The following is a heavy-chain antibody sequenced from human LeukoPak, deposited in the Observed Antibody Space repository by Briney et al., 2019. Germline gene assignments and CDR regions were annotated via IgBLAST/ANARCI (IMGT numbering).Heavy chain of an antibody. CDR1: GGSISGYF. V-gene: IGHV4-4*07. CDR2: IYTSGST. J-gene: IGHJ4*01. CDR3: ARDRGGSYYYFDY. Sequence: SETLSLTCTVSGGSISGYFWGWIRQPAGKGLEWIGRIYTSGSTNYSPSLKSRVTMSVDTSKNQFSLRLSSVTAADTAVYYCARDRGGSYYYFDYWGQGSLVTVSS. D-gene: IGHD1-26*01.